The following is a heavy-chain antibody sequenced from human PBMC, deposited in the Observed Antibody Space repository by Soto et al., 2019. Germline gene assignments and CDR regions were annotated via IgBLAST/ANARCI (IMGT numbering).Heavy chain of an antibody. CDR3: ARVARLRYYDSSGYYLDAFDI. CDR2: IIPIFGTA. J-gene: IGHJ3*02. Sequence: ASVKVSCKASGGTFSSYAISWVQQAPGQGLEWMGGIIPIFGTANYAQKFQGRVTITADKSTSTAYMELSSLRSEETAVYSCARVARLRYYDSSGYYLDAFDIWGQGTMVTVSS. D-gene: IGHD3-22*01. CDR1: GGTFSSYA. V-gene: IGHV1-69*06.